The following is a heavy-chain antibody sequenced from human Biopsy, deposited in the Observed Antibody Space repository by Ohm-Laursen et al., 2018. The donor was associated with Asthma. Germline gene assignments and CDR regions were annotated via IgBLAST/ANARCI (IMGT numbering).Heavy chain of an antibody. CDR1: GDSIISGGCC. J-gene: IGHJ4*02. CDR3: ARIPRRSGSYFVDY. V-gene: IGHV4-31*03. CDR2: IHHSGTS. Sequence: SQTLPLTCTVSGDSIISGGCCWNWIRQPPGKGLEWIGYIHHSGTSYFNPSLKSRVSFSRDTSKNQFSLRLSSVTAADTAMYYCARIPRRSGSYFVDYWGQGTLVTVSS. D-gene: IGHD3-22*01.